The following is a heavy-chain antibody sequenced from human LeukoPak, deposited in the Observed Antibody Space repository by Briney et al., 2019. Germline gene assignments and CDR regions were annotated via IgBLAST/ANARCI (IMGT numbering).Heavy chain of an antibody. CDR3: ARGLGVAGTYSYYFDY. D-gene: IGHD6-19*01. CDR2: IYYSGST. V-gene: IGHV4-59*12. Sequence: SETLSLTCTVSGGSISSYYWSWIRQPPGKGLEWIGYIYYSGSTNYNPSLKSRVTISVDKSKNQFSLKLSSVTAADTAVYYCARGLGVAGTYSYYFDYWGQGTLVTVSS. CDR1: GGSISSYY. J-gene: IGHJ4*02.